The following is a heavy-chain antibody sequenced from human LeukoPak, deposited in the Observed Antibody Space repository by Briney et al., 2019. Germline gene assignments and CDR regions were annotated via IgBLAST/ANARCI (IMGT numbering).Heavy chain of an antibody. D-gene: IGHD3-10*01. CDR1: GGTFISYA. V-gene: IGHV1-69*13. J-gene: IGHJ4*02. Sequence: ASVKVPCKASGGTFISYAISWVRQAPGQGLEWMGGIIPIFGTANYAQKFQGRVTITADESTSTAYMELSSLRSEDTAVYYCARKGGYYYGSGSFDYWGQGTLVTVSS. CDR3: ARKGGYYYGSGSFDY. CDR2: IIPIFGTA.